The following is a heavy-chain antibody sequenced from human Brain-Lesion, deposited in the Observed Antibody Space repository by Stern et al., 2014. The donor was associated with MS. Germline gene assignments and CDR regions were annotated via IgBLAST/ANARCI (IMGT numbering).Heavy chain of an antibody. J-gene: IGHJ6*02. Sequence: QLVQSGGGLVKPGGSLRLSCAASGFIFSDYYMSWIRQAPGKGLEWVSYIGRSGDSIYYADSVKGRFTISRDNAKNSLYLQMNSLRAEDTAVYYCARGPRRYYGSESPNTYYYGMDVWGQGTTVTVSS. D-gene: IGHD3-10*01. CDR1: GFIFSDYY. CDR3: ARGPRRYYGSESPNTYYYGMDV. CDR2: IGRSGDSI. V-gene: IGHV3-11*01.